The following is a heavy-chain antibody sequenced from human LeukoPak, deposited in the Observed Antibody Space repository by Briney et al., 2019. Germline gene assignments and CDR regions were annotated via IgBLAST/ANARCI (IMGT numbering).Heavy chain of an antibody. V-gene: IGHV2-5*01. J-gene: IGHJ3*02. D-gene: IGHD3-3*01. CDR2: IYWNDDN. CDR1: GFSLSTSGVG. CDR3: AHIYSNYDFWSGYQGNAFDI. Sequence: KESGPTLVKPTQTLTLTCTFSGFSLSTSGVGVGWIRQPPGKALDWLALIYWNDDNRYSPSLKSRVTITKDTSKNQVVLTMANMDPVDTATYYCAHIYSNYDFWSGYQGNAFDIWGQGTMVTVSS.